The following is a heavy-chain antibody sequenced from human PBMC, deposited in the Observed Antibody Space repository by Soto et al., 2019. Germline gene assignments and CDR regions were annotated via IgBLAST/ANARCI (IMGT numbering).Heavy chain of an antibody. Sequence: ASVKVSCKASGYTFSTSGISWVRQAPGQGLEWMGWISAYNGDTKYAEKLQGRIIMTTDTSTSTAYMEVRSLRPDDTAVYYCAKGGYYDYWGQGTLVTVSS. CDR3: AKGGYYDY. V-gene: IGHV1-18*01. D-gene: IGHD3-22*01. CDR1: GYTFSTSG. CDR2: ISAYNGDT. J-gene: IGHJ4*02.